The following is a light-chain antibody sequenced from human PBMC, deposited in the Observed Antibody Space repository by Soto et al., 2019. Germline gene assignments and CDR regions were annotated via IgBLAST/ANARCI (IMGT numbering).Light chain of an antibody. CDR1: SSDVGCYNY. CDR3: SSYTSSSSLV. V-gene: IGLV2-14*01. Sequence: QSALTQPASVSGSPGQSITISCTGTSSDVGCYNYVSWYQQHPGKAPKLMIYEVNNRPSGVSNRFSGSKSGNTASLTISGLQAEDEADYYCSSYTSSSSLVFGGGTKLTVL. J-gene: IGLJ2*01. CDR2: EVN.